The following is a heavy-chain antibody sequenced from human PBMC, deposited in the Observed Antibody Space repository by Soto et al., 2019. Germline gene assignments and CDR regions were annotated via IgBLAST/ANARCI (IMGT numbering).Heavy chain of an antibody. Sequence: QVQLVQSGAEVKTPGASVKVSCKASGYTFATYDINWVRQAPGQGLEWMGWMNPNSGNTGYAQKSXXRXXMTRDTALSVAHMELSSLRNADTAVYYCARSDGYNFNWLDSWGQGTLVTVSA. D-gene: IGHD2-21*01. CDR2: MNPNSGNT. V-gene: IGHV1-8*01. CDR3: ARSDGYNFNWLDS. J-gene: IGHJ5*01. CDR1: GYTFATYD.